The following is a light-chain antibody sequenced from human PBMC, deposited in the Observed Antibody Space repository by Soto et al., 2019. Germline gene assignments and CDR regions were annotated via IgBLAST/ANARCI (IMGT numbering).Light chain of an antibody. Sequence: QSALAQPASVSGSPGQSITISCTGTSSDVGAYKYVSWYQQHPGKAPKVMTYEVSNRPSGVSNRFSGSKSGNTASLTISGLQAEDEADYFCSSYSSSSTLFVFGTGTKVTVL. CDR1: SSDVGAYKY. J-gene: IGLJ1*01. V-gene: IGLV2-14*01. CDR2: EVS. CDR3: SSYSSSSTLFV.